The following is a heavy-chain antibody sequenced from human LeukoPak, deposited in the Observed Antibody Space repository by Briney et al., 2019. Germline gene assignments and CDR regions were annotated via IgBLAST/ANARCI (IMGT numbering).Heavy chain of an antibody. CDR3: ARGASAGTVPDY. J-gene: IGHJ4*02. CDR1: GFTVSSNY. D-gene: IGHD6-13*01. V-gene: IGHV3-71*01. Sequence: GGSLRLSCAVSGFTVSSNYMSWVRQAPGKGLEWVGFIRSKGYGGTTEYAASVRGRFTISRDDSKSIAYLQMNSLKTEDTAVYHCARGASAGTVPDYWGQGILVTVSS. CDR2: IRSKGYGGTT.